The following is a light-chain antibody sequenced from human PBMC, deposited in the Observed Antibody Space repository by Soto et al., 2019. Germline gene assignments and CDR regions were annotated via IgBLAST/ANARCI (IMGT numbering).Light chain of an antibody. J-gene: IGLJ1*01. CDR3: SSYTSSYTYV. CDR2: EIT. CDR1: SSDVGGYEY. Sequence: QSVLTQPASVSGAPRQSITFSCTGTSSDVGGYEYVSWYQQHPRRAPKLMIYEITNRPSGVSNRFSGSKSGNTASLTSSGLQAEDEADYYCSSYTSSYTYVFGTGTKVTVL. V-gene: IGLV2-14*01.